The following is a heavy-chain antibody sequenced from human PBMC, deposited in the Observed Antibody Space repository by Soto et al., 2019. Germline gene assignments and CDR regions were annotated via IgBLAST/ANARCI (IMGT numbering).Heavy chain of an antibody. CDR3: ARSSPTEYYYGSGGGFDY. CDR1: GFTFSSYA. CDR2: ISYDGSNK. V-gene: IGHV3-30-3*01. J-gene: IGHJ4*02. Sequence: QVQLVESGGGVVQPGRSQRLSCAASGFTFSSYAMHWVRQAPGKGLEWVAVISYDGSNKYYADSVKGRFTISRDNSKNTLYLQMNSLRAEDTAVYYCARSSPTEYYYGSGGGFDYWGQGTLVTVSS. D-gene: IGHD3-10*01.